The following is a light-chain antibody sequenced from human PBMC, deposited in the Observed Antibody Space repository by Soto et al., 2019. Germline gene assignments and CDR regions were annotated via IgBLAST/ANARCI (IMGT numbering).Light chain of an antibody. V-gene: IGLV1-40*01. CDR2: GNS. Sequence: QSALTQPPSVSGAPGQRVTISCTGSSSNIGAGYDVHWYQQLPGTAPKPLIYGNSNRPSGVPDRFSGSKSGTSASLAITGLQAEDEADYYCQSYDSSMSGYVFGTGTKATVL. J-gene: IGLJ1*01. CDR3: QSYDSSMSGYV. CDR1: SSNIGAGYD.